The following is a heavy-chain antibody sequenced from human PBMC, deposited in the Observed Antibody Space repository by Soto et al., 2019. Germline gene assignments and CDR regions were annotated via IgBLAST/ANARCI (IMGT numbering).Heavy chain of an antibody. Sequence: EVQLVESGGGLAQPGGSLRLSCAASGFTLSGYAMDWVRQPPGKGLEYVSGISTNGVGTYYANSVQVRFTISRDNSKNTVYLQMGSLRPEDMAVYYCARRARPDFYYMDVWGKGTTVTVSS. CDR1: GFTLSGYA. V-gene: IGHV3-64*01. J-gene: IGHJ6*03. CDR2: ISTNGVGT. D-gene: IGHD6-6*01. CDR3: ARRARPDFYYMDV.